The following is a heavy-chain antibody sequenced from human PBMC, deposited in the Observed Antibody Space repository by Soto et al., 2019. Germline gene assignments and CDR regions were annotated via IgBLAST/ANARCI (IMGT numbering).Heavy chain of an antibody. CDR1: GGSFSGLS. J-gene: IGHJ4*02. V-gene: IGHV4-34*01. CDR3: ARSRKSGDHSLGLDY. D-gene: IGHD2-21*01. CDR2: IDHRGNT. Sequence: SETLSLTCAVYGGSFSGLSWNWIRQSPGKTLEWIGEIDHRGNTNYNPSLRRRVTLSVDASKNQFSLNVRSVTAADAANYYCARSRKSGDHSLGLDYWGRGTQVTVS.